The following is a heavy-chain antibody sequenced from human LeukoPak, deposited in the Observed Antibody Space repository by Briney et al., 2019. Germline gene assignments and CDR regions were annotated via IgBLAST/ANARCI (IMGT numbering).Heavy chain of an antibody. D-gene: IGHD3-9*01. CDR3: ARGMLFNYDILTDDAFDI. CDR1: GYTFTGYY. V-gene: IGHV1-2*04. J-gene: IGHJ3*02. Sequence: ASVKVSCKTSGYTFTGYYMHWVRQAPGQGLEWMGWINPNSGGTNYAQKFQGWVTMTRDTSISTAYMELSRLRSDDTAVYYCARGMLFNYDILTDDAFDIWGQGTMVTVSS. CDR2: INPNSGGT.